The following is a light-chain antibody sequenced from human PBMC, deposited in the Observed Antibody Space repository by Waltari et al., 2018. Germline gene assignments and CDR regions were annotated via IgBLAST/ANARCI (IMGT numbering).Light chain of an antibody. CDR2: GAS. CDR3: QQYNKWPPYT. V-gene: IGKV3-15*01. Sequence: EIVMTQSPATLSVSPGERATLSCRASQSVGSDLAWYQLKPGRAPNLLIHGASTRVTGIPARFSGSGSGTEFTLTISSLQSEDFAVYYCQQYNKWPPYTFGQGTKLEIK. CDR1: QSVGSD. J-gene: IGKJ2*01.